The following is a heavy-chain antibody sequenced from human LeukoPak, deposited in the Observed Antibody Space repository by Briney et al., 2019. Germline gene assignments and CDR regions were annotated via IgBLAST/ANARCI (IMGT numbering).Heavy chain of an antibody. J-gene: IGHJ4*02. CDR2: IIPIFGTA. D-gene: IGHD2-15*01. CDR3: ARLGYCSGGSCYSAY. CDR1: GGTFSSYA. V-gene: IGHV1-69*01. Sequence: ASVKVSCKASGGTFSSYAISWVRQAPGQGLEWMGGIIPIFGTANYAQKFQGRVTITADESTSTAYMELSSQGSEDTAVYYCARLGYCSGGSCYSAYWGQGTLVTVSS.